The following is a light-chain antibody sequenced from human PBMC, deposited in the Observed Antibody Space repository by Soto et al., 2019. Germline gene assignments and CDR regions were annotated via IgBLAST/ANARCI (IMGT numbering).Light chain of an antibody. J-gene: IGLJ1*01. Sequence: QSVLTQPASVSGSLGQSITISCTGTSSDVGSYNLVSWYQQHPGKAPKLMIYEVSKWPSGVSNRFSGSKSGNTASLTISGLQAEDEADYYCCSYAGSSTFYVFGTGTQLTVL. CDR2: EVS. V-gene: IGLV2-23*02. CDR1: SSDVGSYNL. CDR3: CSYAGSSTFYV.